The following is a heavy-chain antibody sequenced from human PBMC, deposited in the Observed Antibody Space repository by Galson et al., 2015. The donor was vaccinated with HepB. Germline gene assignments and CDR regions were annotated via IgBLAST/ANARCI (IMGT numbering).Heavy chain of an antibody. CDR2: INHSGST. CDR1: GGSLSNHY. CDR3: ARAVYYDFWNGFGP. Sequence: LSLTCAVYGGSLSNHYWSWIRQSPGKGLEWIGEINHSGSTNYNPSLKNRVSISVDTSKNRFSLKLSSVTAADTAVYYCARAVYYDFWNGFGPWGQGTLVTASS. D-gene: IGHD3-3*01. V-gene: IGHV4-34*01. J-gene: IGHJ5*02.